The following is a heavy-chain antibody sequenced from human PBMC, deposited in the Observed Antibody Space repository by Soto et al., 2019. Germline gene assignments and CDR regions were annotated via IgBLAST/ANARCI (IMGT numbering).Heavy chain of an antibody. CDR3: AGFGELLESIDY. V-gene: IGHV4-39*01. J-gene: IGHJ4*02. D-gene: IGHD3-10*01. CDR1: GGSIGSSSYY. CDR2: IYYSGST. Sequence: ETLSLTCTVSGGSIGSSSYYWGWIRQPPGKGLEWIGSIYYSGSTYYKPSLKNRVTISVNTSKNQFSLKLSSVTAADTAVYYCAGFGELLESIDYWGQGTLVTVSS.